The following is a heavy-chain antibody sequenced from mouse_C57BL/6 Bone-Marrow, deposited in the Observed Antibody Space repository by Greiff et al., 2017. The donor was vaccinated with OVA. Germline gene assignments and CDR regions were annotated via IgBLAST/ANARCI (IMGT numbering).Heavy chain of an antibody. Sequence: VQLKQSGPELVKPGASVKIPCKASGYTFTDYNMDWVKQSHGKSLEWIGDINPNNGGTIYNQKFKGKATLTVDKSSSTAYMELRSLTSEDTAVYYCARERDSNFAMDYWGQGTSVTVSS. J-gene: IGHJ4*01. CDR1: GYTFTDYN. CDR3: ARERDSNFAMDY. D-gene: IGHD2-5*01. V-gene: IGHV1-18*01. CDR2: INPNNGGT.